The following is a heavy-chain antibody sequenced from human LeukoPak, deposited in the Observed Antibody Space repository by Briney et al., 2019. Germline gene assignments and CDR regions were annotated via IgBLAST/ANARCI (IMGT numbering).Heavy chain of an antibody. CDR3: AKDRSVPAITAAADFDY. CDR1: GFTFSRYA. CDR2: ISGSGDTT. Sequence: PGGSLRLSCVGSGFTFSRYAMSWVRQAPGKGLEWVSAISGSGDTTYSAASVKGRFSNSRDNSKNTLYLHMNSLRAEDTALYYCAKDRSVPAITAAADFDYWGQGTLVTVSS. V-gene: IGHV3-23*01. J-gene: IGHJ4*02. D-gene: IGHD6-13*01.